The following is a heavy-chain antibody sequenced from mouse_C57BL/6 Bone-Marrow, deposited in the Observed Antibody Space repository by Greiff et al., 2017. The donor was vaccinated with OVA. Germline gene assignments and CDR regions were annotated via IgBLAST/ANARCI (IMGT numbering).Heavy chain of an antibody. CDR3: ATRGDSNAAWFAY. Sequence: QVQLQQPGAELVKPGASVKLSCKASGYTFTSYWMHWVKQRPGQGLEWIGMIHPNSGSTNYNEKFKSKATLTVDKSSSTAYMQLSSLTSEDSAVYYCATRGDSNAAWFAYWGQGTLVTVSA. CDR2: IHPNSGST. V-gene: IGHV1-64*01. CDR1: GYTFTSYW. D-gene: IGHD2-5*01. J-gene: IGHJ3*01.